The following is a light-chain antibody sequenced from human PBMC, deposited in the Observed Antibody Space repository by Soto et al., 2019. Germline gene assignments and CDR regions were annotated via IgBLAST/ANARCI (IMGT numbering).Light chain of an antibody. J-gene: IGKJ1*01. CDR3: QQYNDNWT. Sequence: DIQMTQSPSTLSASEGDRVTITCRASQRISSWLAWYQQKPGTAPKLLIYKASTLQSGVPSRFSGSGSGTEFTLTISSLQPDDSATYYCQQYNDNWTFGQGTKVEIK. CDR1: QRISSW. CDR2: KAS. V-gene: IGKV1-5*03.